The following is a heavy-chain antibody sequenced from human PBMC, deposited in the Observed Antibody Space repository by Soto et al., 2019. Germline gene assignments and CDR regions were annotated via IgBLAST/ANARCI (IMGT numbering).Heavy chain of an antibody. D-gene: IGHD2-2*01. CDR2: ISSSSSTI. J-gene: IGHJ6*02. CDR1: GFTFSSYS. CDR3: ARVSGTDYYYGMDV. V-gene: IGHV3-48*02. Sequence: EVQLVESGGGLVQPGGSLRLSCAASGFTFSSYSMNWVRQAPGKGLEWVSYISSSSSTIYYADSVKGRFTISRDNAKNSLYLQMNSLRDEDTAVYYCARVSGTDYYYGMDVWGQGTTVTVSS.